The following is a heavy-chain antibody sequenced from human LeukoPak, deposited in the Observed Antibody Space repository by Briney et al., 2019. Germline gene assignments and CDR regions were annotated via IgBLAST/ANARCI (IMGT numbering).Heavy chain of an antibody. CDR1: GFTFSSYN. CDR2: ISSTSSYI. CDR3: ARDRGHYFDY. J-gene: IGHJ4*02. D-gene: IGHD2-15*01. Sequence: GGSLRLSCAASGFTFSSYNINWVRQAPGKGLEWVSSISSTSSYIYYADSVRGRFTISRDNAKNSLYLQMNSLRAEDTAVYYCARDRGHYFDYWGQGTLVTVSS. V-gene: IGHV3-21*01.